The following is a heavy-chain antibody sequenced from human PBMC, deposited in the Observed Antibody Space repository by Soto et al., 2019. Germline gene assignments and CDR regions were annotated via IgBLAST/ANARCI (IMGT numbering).Heavy chain of an antibody. CDR2: IIPIFGTV. CDR3: ANNYYDSSGYYDYGMDV. CDR1: GGTFSSYA. J-gene: IGHJ6*02. Sequence: QVQLVQSGAEVKKPGSSVKVSCKASGGTFSSYAISWVRQAPGQGLEWMGGIIPIFGTVNYAQKFQGRVTITADESTSTAYMELSRLRSEDTAVYYCANNYYDSSGYYDYGMDVWGQGTTVTVSS. D-gene: IGHD3-22*01. V-gene: IGHV1-69*01.